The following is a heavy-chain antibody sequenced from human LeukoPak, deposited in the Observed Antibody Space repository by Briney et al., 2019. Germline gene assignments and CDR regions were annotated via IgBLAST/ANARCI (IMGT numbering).Heavy chain of an antibody. CDR2: INHSGST. Sequence: SETLSLTCAVYGGSFSGYYWSWIRQPPGKGLEWIGEINHSGSTNYNPSLKSRVTVSVDTSKNQFSLKLSSVTAADTAVYYCARGLTIFGVAPLINWFDPWGQGTLVTVSS. D-gene: IGHD3-3*01. CDR1: GGSFSGYY. V-gene: IGHV4-34*01. CDR3: ARGLTIFGVAPLINWFDP. J-gene: IGHJ5*02.